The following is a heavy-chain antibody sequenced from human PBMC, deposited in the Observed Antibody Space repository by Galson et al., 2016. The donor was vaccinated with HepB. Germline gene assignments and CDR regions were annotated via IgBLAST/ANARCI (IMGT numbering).Heavy chain of an antibody. CDR3: AGGGLGYCSGGRCYGESWFDP. D-gene: IGHD2-15*01. V-gene: IGHV1-18*04. CDR1: GYSFTTYD. Sequence: SVKVSCEASGYSFTTYDITWVRQAPGQGPEWMGWINVSKGNTNYAQKFQGRVTMTTDTSTRTAYMELRSLRSDDTAVYYCAGGGLGYCSGGRCYGESWFDPWGQGTLVTVSS. CDR2: INVSKGNT. J-gene: IGHJ5*02.